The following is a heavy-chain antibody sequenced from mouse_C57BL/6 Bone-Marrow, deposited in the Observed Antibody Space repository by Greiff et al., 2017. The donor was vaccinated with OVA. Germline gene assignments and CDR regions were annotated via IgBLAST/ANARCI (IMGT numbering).Heavy chain of an antibody. CDR3: ARPITTVVATDWYFDV. CDR2: INPYNGGT. CDR1: GYTFTDYY. Sequence: EVQLQQSGPVLVKPGASVKMSCKASGYTFTDYYMNWVKQSHGKSLEWIGVINPYNGGTSYNQKFKGKATLTVDKSSSTAYMELNSRTSEDSAVYYCARPITTVVATDWYFDVWGTGTTVTVSS. V-gene: IGHV1-19*01. D-gene: IGHD1-1*01. J-gene: IGHJ1*03.